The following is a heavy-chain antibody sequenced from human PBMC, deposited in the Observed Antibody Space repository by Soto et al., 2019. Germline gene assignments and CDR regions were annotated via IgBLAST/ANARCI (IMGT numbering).Heavy chain of an antibody. Sequence: GGSLRLSCAASGFTFRSYWMSWVRQAPGKGLEWVANIKEDGSEKYYVDSVMGRFAISRDNAKNSVYLQMSSLRAEDTAVYYCARGSRLSRIMITFGRVICVDGMDVWGQGTTVTVSS. CDR1: GFTFRSYW. V-gene: IGHV3-7*01. CDR3: ARGSRLSRIMITFGRVICVDGMDV. D-gene: IGHD3-16*01. CDR2: IKEDGSEK. J-gene: IGHJ6*02.